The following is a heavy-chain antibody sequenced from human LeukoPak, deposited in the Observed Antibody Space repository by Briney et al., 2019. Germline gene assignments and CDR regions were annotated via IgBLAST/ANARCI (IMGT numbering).Heavy chain of an antibody. V-gene: IGHV3-9*01. CDR1: GFTFRTYG. D-gene: IGHD1-26*01. Sequence: PGGSLRLSCAASGFTFRTYGMNWVRQAPGKGLEWVSGISWNSGSIGYADSVKGRFTISRDNAKNSLYLQLNSLRVEDTALYYCAKVRVGDDYFDYWGQGILVTVSS. J-gene: IGHJ4*02. CDR2: ISWNSGSI. CDR3: AKVRVGDDYFDY.